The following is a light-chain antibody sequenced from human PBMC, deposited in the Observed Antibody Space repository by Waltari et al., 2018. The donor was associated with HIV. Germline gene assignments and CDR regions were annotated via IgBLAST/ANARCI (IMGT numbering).Light chain of an antibody. Sequence: DIQMTQSPPSLTASVGDRVTITCRASQNIGSYLNWYQLRPGQAPTVLIYVSTNLQTGVPSRFSGRGSGTDFTLTITDLQPEDFVFYFCQQSYSKPRTFGQGTK. CDR1: QNIGSY. CDR3: QQSYSKPRT. V-gene: IGKV1-39*01. J-gene: IGKJ1*01. CDR2: VST.